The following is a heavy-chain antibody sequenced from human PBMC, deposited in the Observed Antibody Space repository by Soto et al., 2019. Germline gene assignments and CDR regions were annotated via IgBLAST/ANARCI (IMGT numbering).Heavy chain of an antibody. D-gene: IGHD3-10*01. Sequence: VQLLESGGGLVQPGGSLRLSCAASGFTFSSYAMSWVRQAPGKGLEWVSAISGSGGSTYYADSVKGRFTISRDNSKNTLYLQMNSLRAEDTAVYYCAKDRYYYGSGSYYKPNWFDPWGQGTLVTVSS. CDR1: GFTFSSYA. J-gene: IGHJ5*02. CDR2: ISGSGGST. V-gene: IGHV3-23*01. CDR3: AKDRYYYGSGSYYKPNWFDP.